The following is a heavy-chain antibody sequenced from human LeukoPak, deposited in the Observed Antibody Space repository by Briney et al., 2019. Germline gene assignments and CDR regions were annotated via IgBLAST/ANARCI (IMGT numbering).Heavy chain of an antibody. CDR3: AREGTGSYMDV. D-gene: IGHD1/OR15-1a*01. CDR1: GFTFSSYW. V-gene: IGHV3-7*01. Sequence: GGSLRLSCAASGFTFSSYWMSWVRQAPGKGLEWVANIKQDGSEKYYVDSVKGRFTISRDDAKNTLYLQVNSLRVEDTAVYYCAREGTGSYMDVWGKGTTVTVSS. CDR2: IKQDGSEK. J-gene: IGHJ6*03.